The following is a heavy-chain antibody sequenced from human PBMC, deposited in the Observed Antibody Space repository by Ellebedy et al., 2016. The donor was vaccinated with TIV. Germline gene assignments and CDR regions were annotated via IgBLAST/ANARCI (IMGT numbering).Heavy chain of an antibody. CDR1: GYTFTDYY. V-gene: IGHV1-18*04. CDR3: ARDYGSGSRPFDY. Sequence: AASVKVSCKASGYTFTDYYIHWVRQAPGQGLEWMGWISAYNGDTDYAQKFQGRVSMTTDTSTGKAYMELRSLRSDDTAVYYCARDYGSGSRPFDYWGQGTLVTVSS. J-gene: IGHJ4*02. CDR2: ISAYNGDT. D-gene: IGHD3-10*01.